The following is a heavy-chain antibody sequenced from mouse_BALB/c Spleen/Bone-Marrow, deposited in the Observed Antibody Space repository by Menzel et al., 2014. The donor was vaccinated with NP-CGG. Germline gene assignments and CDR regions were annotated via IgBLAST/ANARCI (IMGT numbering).Heavy chain of an antibody. D-gene: IGHD1-1*01. CDR3: TYMGYYGSSYAMDY. J-gene: IGHJ4*01. CDR1: GYTFTSYR. Sequence: VQLQQSGAELVKPGASMKLSCKASGYTFTSYRMHWVKLRPGQGFEWIGEINPSNGGTNYNEKFKRKATLTVDKSSSTAYMQLSSLTSEDSAVYYCTYMGYYGSSYAMDYWGQGTSVTVSS. V-gene: IGHV1S16*01. CDR2: INPSNGGT.